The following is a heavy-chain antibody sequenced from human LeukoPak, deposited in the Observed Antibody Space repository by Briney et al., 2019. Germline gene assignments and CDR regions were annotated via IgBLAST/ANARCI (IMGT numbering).Heavy chain of an antibody. CDR2: IWYDGSNK. V-gene: IGHV3-33*06. CDR1: GFTFSSYG. Sequence: GGSLRLSCAASGFTFSSYGMHWVRQAPGKGLEWVAVIWYDGSNKYYADSVKGRSTISRDNSKNTLYLQMNSQRAEDTAVYYCEKDKVGARDFWGQGTVVSVSS. D-gene: IGHD1-26*01. J-gene: IGHJ4*02. CDR3: EKDKVGARDF.